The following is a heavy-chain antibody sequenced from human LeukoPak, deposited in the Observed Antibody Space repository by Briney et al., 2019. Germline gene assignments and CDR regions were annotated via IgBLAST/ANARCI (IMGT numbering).Heavy chain of an antibody. CDR1: GGPFSGYY. CDR2: INHSGST. CDR3: ARFDSSGRVFDY. J-gene: IGHJ4*02. Sequence: PSETLSLTCAVYGGPFSGYYWSWIRQPPGKGLEWIGEINHSGSTNYNPSLKSRVTISVDTSKNQFSLKLSSVTAADTAVYYCARFDSSGRVFDYWGQGTLVTVSS. D-gene: IGHD3-22*01. V-gene: IGHV4-34*01.